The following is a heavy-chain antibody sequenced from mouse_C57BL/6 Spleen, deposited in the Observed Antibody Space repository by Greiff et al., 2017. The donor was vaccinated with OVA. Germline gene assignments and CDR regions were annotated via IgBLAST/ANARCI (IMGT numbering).Heavy chain of an antibody. CDR2: IDPETGGT. CDR1: GYTFTDYE. V-gene: IGHV1-15*01. J-gene: IGHJ2*01. D-gene: IGHD2-3*01. CDR3: TRSRDGYPDY. Sequence: QVQLQQSGAELVRPGASVTLSCKASGYTFTDYEMHWVKQTPVHGLEWIGAIDPETGGTAYNQKFKGKAILTADKSSSTAYMELRSLTSEDSAVYYCTRSRDGYPDYWGQGTTLTVSS.